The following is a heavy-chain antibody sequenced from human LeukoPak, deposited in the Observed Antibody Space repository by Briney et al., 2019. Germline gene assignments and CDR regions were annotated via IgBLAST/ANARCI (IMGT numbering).Heavy chain of an antibody. D-gene: IGHD2-15*01. J-gene: IGHJ4*02. CDR2: IYSGGST. V-gene: IGHV3-66*01. CDR3: ARVGCSGGSCAIDY. Sequence: PGGSLRLSCAASGFTVSSNYMSWVRQAPGKGLEWVSVIYSGGSTYYADSVKGRFTISRDNSKNTLYLQMNSLRAEDTAVYYCARVGCSGGSCAIDYWGQGTLVTVSS. CDR1: GFTVSSNY.